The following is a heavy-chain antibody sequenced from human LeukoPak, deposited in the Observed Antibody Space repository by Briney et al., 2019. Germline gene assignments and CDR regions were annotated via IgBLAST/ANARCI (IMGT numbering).Heavy chain of an antibody. CDR3: ARVFKGAGHFDY. V-gene: IGHV4-39*07. D-gene: IGHD6-19*01. Sequence: SETLSLTCTVSGGSISSSSYYWGWIRQPPGKGLEWIGSIYYSGSTYYNPSLKSRVTISVDTSKNQFSLKLSSVTAADTAVYYCARVFKGAGHFDYWGQGTLVTVSS. CDR2: IYYSGST. CDR1: GGSISSSSYY. J-gene: IGHJ4*02.